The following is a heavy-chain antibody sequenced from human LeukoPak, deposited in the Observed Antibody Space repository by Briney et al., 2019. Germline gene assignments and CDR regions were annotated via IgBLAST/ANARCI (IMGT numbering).Heavy chain of an antibody. CDR1: GGSTSSSSYY. V-gene: IGHV4-39*01. CDR3: ARHFDTITMVQGGIWFDP. Sequence: RTSETLSLTCTVSGGSTSSSSYYWGWIRQPPGKGLEWIGSIYYSGSTYYNPSLKSRVTISVDTSKNQFSLKLSSVTAADTAVYYCARHFDTITMVQGGIWFDPWGQGTLVTVSS. J-gene: IGHJ5*02. CDR2: IYYSGST. D-gene: IGHD3-10*01.